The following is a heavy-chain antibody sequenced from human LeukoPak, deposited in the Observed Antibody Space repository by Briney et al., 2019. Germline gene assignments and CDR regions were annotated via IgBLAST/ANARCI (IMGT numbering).Heavy chain of an antibody. CDR3: AREGGYSHAFDY. J-gene: IGHJ4*02. D-gene: IGHD3-22*01. CDR2: INSDGSST. CDR1: GLTFSSYW. V-gene: IGHV3-74*01. Sequence: GGSLILSCAASGLTFSSYWMYWVRQAPGKGLMWVARINSDGSSTNYADSVKGRFTISRDNAKNTLYLQMNSLRAEDTAVYYCAREGGYSHAFDYWGQGTLVTVSS.